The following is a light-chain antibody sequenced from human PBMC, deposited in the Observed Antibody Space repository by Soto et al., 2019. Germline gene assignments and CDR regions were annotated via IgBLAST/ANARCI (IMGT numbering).Light chain of an antibody. CDR3: QQYNSYRA. CDR1: ESIDSW. V-gene: IGKV1-5*03. J-gene: IGKJ1*01. CDR2: KAS. Sequence: DIQMTQSPSTLSASVGDRVTITCRASESIDSWLAWHQQKPGRAPKLLISKASSLESGVPSRFSGSGFGTEFTFTISSLQPDDFATYYCQQYNSYRAFGQGTKVDI.